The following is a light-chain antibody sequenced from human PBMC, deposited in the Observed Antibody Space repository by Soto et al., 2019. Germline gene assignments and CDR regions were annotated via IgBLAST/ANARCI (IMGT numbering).Light chain of an antibody. J-gene: IGKJ1*01. CDR2: GAS. CDR1: QSVSSK. Sequence: EIVMTQSPATLSVSPGERATLSCRASQSVSSKLAWYQQKPGQAPRLLIYGASTRATGVPARFSGSGSGTEFPLTISSLQSEDFAVYYCQQYNNWPPITFGQGTKVEI. CDR3: QQYNNWPPIT. V-gene: IGKV3-15*01.